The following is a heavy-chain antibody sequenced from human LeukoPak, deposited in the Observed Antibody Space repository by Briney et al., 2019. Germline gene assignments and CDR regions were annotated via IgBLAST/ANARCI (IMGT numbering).Heavy chain of an antibody. Sequence: SQTLSLTCTVSGGSISSGGYYWSWIRRHPGKGLEWIGYIYYSGSTYYNPSLKSRVTISVDTSKNQFSLRLSSVTAADTAVYYCASHRSGIAAAGPFDYWGQGTLVTVSS. CDR3: ASHRSGIAAAGPFDY. CDR2: IYYSGST. V-gene: IGHV4-31*03. J-gene: IGHJ4*02. CDR1: GGSISSGGYY. D-gene: IGHD6-13*01.